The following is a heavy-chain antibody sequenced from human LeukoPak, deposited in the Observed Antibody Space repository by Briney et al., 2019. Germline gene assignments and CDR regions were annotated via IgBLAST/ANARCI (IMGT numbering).Heavy chain of an antibody. J-gene: IGHJ4*02. Sequence: SETLSLTCAVSGGSISSSSYYWGWIRQPPGKGLERIGSIYYSGSTYYNPSLKSRVTISVDTSKNQFSLKLSSVTAADTAVYYCARSYGDYGFDYWGQGTLVTVSS. CDR1: GGSISSSSYY. D-gene: IGHD4-17*01. CDR2: IYYSGST. V-gene: IGHV4-39*07. CDR3: ARSYGDYGFDY.